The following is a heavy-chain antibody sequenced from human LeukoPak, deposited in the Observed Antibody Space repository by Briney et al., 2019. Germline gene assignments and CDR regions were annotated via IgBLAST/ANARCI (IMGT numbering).Heavy chain of an antibody. Sequence: GGSLRLSCAASGFTFSDYWMHWVRQAPGKGLVWVSRINTDGSFTRYADSVQGRFTISRDTAKNTLFLQMNSLRAEDTAVYYCARESKVGGALQYWGQGILVTVSS. CDR2: INTDGSFT. V-gene: IGHV3-74*01. CDR1: GFTFSDYW. J-gene: IGHJ4*02. CDR3: ARESKVGGALQY. D-gene: IGHD1-26*01.